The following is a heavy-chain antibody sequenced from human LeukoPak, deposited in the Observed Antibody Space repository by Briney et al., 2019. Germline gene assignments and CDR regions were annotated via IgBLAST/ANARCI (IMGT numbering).Heavy chain of an antibody. CDR3: ARGRTSYDLLTGHLFDP. V-gene: IGHV1-8*01. CDR2: MNPNSGNT. D-gene: IGHD3-9*01. J-gene: IGHJ5*02. CDR1: GYAFTSYD. Sequence: ASVKVSCKASGYAFTSYDINWVRQATGQGLEWMGWMNPNSGNTGYAQKFQGRVTMTRNTSISTAYMELSSLRSEDTAMYYCARGRTSYDLLTGHLFDPWGQGTLVTVSS.